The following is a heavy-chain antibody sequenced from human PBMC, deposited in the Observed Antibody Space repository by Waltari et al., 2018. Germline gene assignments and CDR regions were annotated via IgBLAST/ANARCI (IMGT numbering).Heavy chain of an antibody. CDR3: ATEGRGYSSGYYHRAFDY. CDR1: GFTFSSYS. CDR2: ISSSSSTN. V-gene: IGHV3-48*04. D-gene: IGHD3-22*01. J-gene: IGHJ4*02. Sequence: EVQLVESGGGLVQPGGSLRLSCAASGFTFSSYSMNWVRQAPGKGLEWVSYISSSSSTNDYADSVKGLFTISRDNAKNSLYLQMNSLRAEDTAVYYCATEGRGYSSGYYHRAFDYWGQGTLVTVSS.